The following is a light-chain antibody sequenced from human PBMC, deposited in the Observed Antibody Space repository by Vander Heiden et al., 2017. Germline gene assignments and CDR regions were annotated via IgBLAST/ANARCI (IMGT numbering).Light chain of an antibody. Sequence: IQMSQSPSTLSPSLGDRVTIPCCAGQRISTWLAWYQQKPGKAPKLLTKKASSLASGVQSRLGGSGSGTEFTLTISSLRPNDFATYSCQLYNDYSWTFGQGTRVKIK. CDR3: QLYNDYSWT. CDR1: QRISTW. CDR2: KAS. J-gene: IGKJ1*01. V-gene: IGKV1-5*03.